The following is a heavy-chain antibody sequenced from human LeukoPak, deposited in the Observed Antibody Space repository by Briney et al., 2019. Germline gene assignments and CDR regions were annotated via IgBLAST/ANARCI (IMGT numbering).Heavy chain of an antibody. D-gene: IGHD4-11*01. CDR3: ARGPYSPSGYYYYYYYMDV. J-gene: IGHJ6*03. Sequence: SETLSLTCTVSGYSISSGYYWGWIRQPPGKGLQWIGSIFHSGNTYYNPSLKSRVTISVDTSKDQFSLMLSSVTAADTAVYYCARGPYSPSGYYYYYYYMDVWGKGTTVTISS. CDR2: IFHSGNT. CDR1: GYSISSGYY. V-gene: IGHV4-38-2*02.